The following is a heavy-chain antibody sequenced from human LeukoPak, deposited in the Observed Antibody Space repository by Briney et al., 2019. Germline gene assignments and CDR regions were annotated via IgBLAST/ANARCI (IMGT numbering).Heavy chain of an antibody. V-gene: IGHV3-74*03. D-gene: IGHD1-26*01. J-gene: IGHJ4*02. CDR3: TRPDWATGSYDEF. CDR2: IKSDGTST. CDR1: GFTSSNYW. Sequence: AGGSLRLSCTASGFTSSNYWMHWVRQAPGKGLMWVSRIKSDGTSTTYADSVKGRFTISRDNAKNTLFLQMTGLRVEDTAMYYCTRPDWATGSYDEFWGQGTRVTVSS.